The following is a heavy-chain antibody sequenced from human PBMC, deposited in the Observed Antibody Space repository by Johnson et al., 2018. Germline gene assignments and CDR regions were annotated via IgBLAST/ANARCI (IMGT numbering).Heavy chain of an antibody. V-gene: IGHV3-33*01. D-gene: IGHD2-8*01. CDR2: IWFDGYPK. J-gene: IGHJ6*02. CDR1: GFTFSSYG. Sequence: QVQLVESGGGVVQPGRSLRLSCAASGFTFSSYGMHWVRQAPGKGLEWVAVIWFDGYPKYYAESVKGRFTISRDNSKNTLYWQINSLRAEETAVYYCAGDLVDGINGVCYSGMDVWGQGTTVTVSS. CDR3: AGDLVDGINGVCYSGMDV.